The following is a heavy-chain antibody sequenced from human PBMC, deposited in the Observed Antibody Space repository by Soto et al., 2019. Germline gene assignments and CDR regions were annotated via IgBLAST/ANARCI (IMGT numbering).Heavy chain of an antibody. CDR3: AKGVTATRFGMDV. Sequence: GGSLRLSCAASGFTFDDYAMHWVRQAPGKGLEWVSGISWNSGSIGYADSVKGRFTISRDNAKNSLYLQMNSLRAEDTALYYCAKGVTATRFGMDVWGQGTTVTVSS. CDR2: ISWNSGSI. J-gene: IGHJ6*02. D-gene: IGHD2-21*02. V-gene: IGHV3-9*01. CDR1: GFTFDDYA.